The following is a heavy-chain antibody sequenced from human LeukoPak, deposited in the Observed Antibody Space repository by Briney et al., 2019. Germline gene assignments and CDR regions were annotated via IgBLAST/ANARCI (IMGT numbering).Heavy chain of an antibody. CDR2: IYYSGST. J-gene: IGHJ1*01. CDR1: GGSISSSSYY. CDR3: AVYYYDSSGYYYAAEYFQH. D-gene: IGHD3-22*01. Sequence: SETLSLTCTASGGSISSSSYYWGWIRQPPGKGLEWIGRIYYSGSTYYDPSLKSRVTISVATSKNKFSLKLSSVTAADTAVYYCAVYYYDSSGYYYAAEYFQHWGQGTLVTVSS. V-gene: IGHV4-39*01.